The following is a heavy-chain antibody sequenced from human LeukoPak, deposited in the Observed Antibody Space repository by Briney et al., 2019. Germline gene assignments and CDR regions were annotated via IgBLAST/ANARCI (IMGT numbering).Heavy chain of an antibody. CDR3: ARDYESAAAFDI. CDR1: GYTFTSYY. J-gene: IGHJ3*02. Sequence: ASVKVSCKASGYTFTSYYMHWVRQAPGQGLEWMGIINPSGGSASYAQKFQGRVTMTRDTSTSTVYMELSSLRSEDTAVYYCARDYESAAAFDIWGQGTMVTVSS. D-gene: IGHD3-3*01. V-gene: IGHV1-46*01. CDR2: INPSGGSA.